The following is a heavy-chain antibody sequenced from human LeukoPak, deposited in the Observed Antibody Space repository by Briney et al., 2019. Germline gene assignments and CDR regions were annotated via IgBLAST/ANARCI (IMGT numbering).Heavy chain of an antibody. CDR2: ISAYNGNT. Sequence: ASVKVSCKASGYTFTGYYMHWVRQAPGQGLEWMGRISAYNGNTNYAQKLQGRVTMTTDTSTSTAYMELRSLRSDDTAVYYCARGVPQYDFWSGYYYYYGMDVWGQGTTVTVSS. D-gene: IGHD3-3*01. CDR3: ARGVPQYDFWSGYYYYYGMDV. V-gene: IGHV1-18*04. CDR1: GYTFTGYY. J-gene: IGHJ6*02.